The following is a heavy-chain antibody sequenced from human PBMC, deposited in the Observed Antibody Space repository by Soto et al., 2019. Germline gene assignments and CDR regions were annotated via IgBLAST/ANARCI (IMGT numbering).Heavy chain of an antibody. V-gene: IGHV3-33*01. J-gene: IGHJ4*02. Sequence: QVQLVESGGGVVQPGRSLRLSCAASGFTFSSYGMHWVRQAPGKGVEWVAVIWYDGSNKYYADSVKGRFTISRDNSKNTLYLQMNSLRAEDTALYYCGRDSGDLCFDYWGQGTLVTVFS. D-gene: IGHD4-17*01. CDR3: GRDSGDLCFDY. CDR2: IWYDGSNK. CDR1: GFTFSSYG.